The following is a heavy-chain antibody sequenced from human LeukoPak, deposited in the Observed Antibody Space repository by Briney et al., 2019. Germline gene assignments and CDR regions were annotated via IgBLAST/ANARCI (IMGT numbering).Heavy chain of an antibody. CDR1: GGTFSSYT. J-gene: IGHJ4*02. CDR2: IIPILGIA. V-gene: IGHV1-69*04. D-gene: IGHD4-17*01. Sequence: SVKVSCKASGGTFSSYTISWVRQAPGQGLEWMGRIIPILGIANYAQKFQGRVTITADKSTSTAYMELSSLRSEDTAVYYCAREGVYGDYKLDDYWGQGTLVTVSP. CDR3: AREGVYGDYKLDDY.